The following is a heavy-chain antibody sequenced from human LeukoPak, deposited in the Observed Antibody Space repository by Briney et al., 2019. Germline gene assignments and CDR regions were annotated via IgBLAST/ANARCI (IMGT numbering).Heavy chain of an antibody. CDR2: IYHSGST. D-gene: IGHD5-24*01. Sequence: PSETLSLTCTVSGYSISSGYYWGWIRQPPGKGLEWIGSIYHSGSTYYNPSLKSRVTISVDTSKNQFSLKLSSVTAADTAVYYCARDRGDGYNIDAFDIWGQGTMVTVSS. J-gene: IGHJ3*02. CDR1: GYSISSGYY. CDR3: ARDRGDGYNIDAFDI. V-gene: IGHV4-38-2*02.